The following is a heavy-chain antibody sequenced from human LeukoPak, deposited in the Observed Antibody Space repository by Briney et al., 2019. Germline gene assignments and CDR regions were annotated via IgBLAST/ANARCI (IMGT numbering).Heavy chain of an antibody. CDR2: IRQDGSVQ. Sequence: GGSLRLSCGASGFTFGSYAMNWVRQAPGKGLEWVANIRQDGSVQNYVDSVKGRFTISRDNPKNSVYLQMSSLRAEDTAVYYCLVTTRSRGFDYWGQGTLVTVSS. D-gene: IGHD1/OR15-1a*01. CDR1: GFTFGSYA. CDR3: LVTTRSRGFDY. J-gene: IGHJ4*02. V-gene: IGHV3-7*01.